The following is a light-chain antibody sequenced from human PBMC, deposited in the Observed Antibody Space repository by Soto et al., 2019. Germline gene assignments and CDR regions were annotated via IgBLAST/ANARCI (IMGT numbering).Light chain of an antibody. V-gene: IGKV3-20*01. CDR3: QQYGSSPFT. CDR2: GTS. Sequence: EIVLTQSPGTLSLSPGERATLSCRASQSVSSNYLAWYQQKPGQGPRLLIYGTSSRATGIPYRLSGSGSGTDFTLTISRLEPEDCAVYYCQQYGSSPFTFGTGTKVDI. J-gene: IGKJ3*01. CDR1: QSVSSNY.